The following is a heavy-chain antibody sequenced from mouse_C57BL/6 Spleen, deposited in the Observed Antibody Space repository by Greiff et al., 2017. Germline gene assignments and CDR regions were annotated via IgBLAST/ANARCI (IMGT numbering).Heavy chain of an antibody. CDR2: LNPNYGTT. CDR3: ARSYYYGSSYGYFDV. J-gene: IGHJ1*03. V-gene: IGHV1-39*01. Sequence: EVQLQQSGPELVKPGASVKISCKASGYSFTDYNMNWVKQSNGKSLEWIGVLNPNYGTTSYNQKFKGKATLTVDQSSSTAYMQLNSLTSEDSAVYYCARSYYYGSSYGYFDVWGTGTTVTVSA. D-gene: IGHD1-1*01. CDR1: GYSFTDYN.